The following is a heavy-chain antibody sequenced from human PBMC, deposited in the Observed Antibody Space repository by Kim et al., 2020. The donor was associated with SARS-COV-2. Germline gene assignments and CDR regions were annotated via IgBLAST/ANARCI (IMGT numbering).Heavy chain of an antibody. V-gene: IGHV1-18*04. D-gene: IGHD5-18*01. CDR3: AGKTSGYSYGTDADAFDI. J-gene: IGHJ3*02. CDR1: GYTFTSYG. Sequence: ASVKVSCKASGYTFTSYGISWVRQAPGQGLEWMGWISAYNGNTNYAQKLQGRVTMTTDTSTSTAYMELRSLRSDDTAVYYCAGKTSGYSYGTDADAFDIWGQGTMVTVSS. CDR2: ISAYNGNT.